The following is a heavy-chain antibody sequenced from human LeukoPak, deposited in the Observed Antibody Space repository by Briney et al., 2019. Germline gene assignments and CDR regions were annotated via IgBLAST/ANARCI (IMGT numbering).Heavy chain of an antibody. D-gene: IGHD3-10*01. J-gene: IGHJ3*01. CDR3: ARGPDPVVRGPRRAFDL. CDR2: INNGGGSK. V-gene: IGHV3-23*01. Sequence: GGSLRLSCAASGFIFSDYVMAWVRQAPGKGLEWVSAINNGGGSKYYTDSVKGRFIISRDDSKSTVYLQMNSLRVDDTAMYYCARGPDPVVRGPRRAFDLWGQGTMVTVSS. CDR1: GFIFSDYV.